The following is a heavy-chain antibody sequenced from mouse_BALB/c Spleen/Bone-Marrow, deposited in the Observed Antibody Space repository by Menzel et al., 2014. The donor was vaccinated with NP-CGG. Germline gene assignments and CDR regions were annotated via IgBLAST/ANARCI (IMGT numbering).Heavy chain of an antibody. D-gene: IGHD2-4*01. J-gene: IGHJ2*01. CDR1: GFTSSSYG. CDR3: ARQTYYDYDGYFDY. V-gene: IGHV5-6*01. Sequence: EVQGVESGGDLVKPGGSLKLSCAASGFTSSSYGMSWARQTPDKRLEWVATISSGGSYTYYPDSVKGRFTISRDNAKNTLYLQMSSLKSEDTAMYYCARQTYYDYDGYFDYWGQGTTLTVSS. CDR2: ISSGGSYT.